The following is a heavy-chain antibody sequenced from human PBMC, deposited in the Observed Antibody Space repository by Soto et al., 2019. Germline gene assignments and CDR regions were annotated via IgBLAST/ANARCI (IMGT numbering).Heavy chain of an antibody. V-gene: IGHV4-34*01. CDR3: ARIKSHDYVWGSYRPFEY. D-gene: IGHD3-16*02. J-gene: IGHJ4*02. CDR1: GGSFSTYY. Sequence: SETLSLTCAVYGGSFSTYYWTWIRQPPGKGLEWIGEINHSGSTNYNSSLKSRATISADTSKNQFSLKLSSVTAADTAVYYCARIKSHDYVWGSYRPFEYWGQGILVTVSS. CDR2: INHSGST.